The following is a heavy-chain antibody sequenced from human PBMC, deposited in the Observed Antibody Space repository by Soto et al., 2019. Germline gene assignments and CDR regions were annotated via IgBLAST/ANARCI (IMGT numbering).Heavy chain of an antibody. D-gene: IGHD1-7*01. CDR1: GYTFTSYA. Sequence: GASVKVSCKASGYTFTSYAMHWVRQAPGQRLEWMGWINAGNGNTKYSQKFQGRVTITRDTSASTAYMELSSLRSEDTAVYYCARDSQGITGTTDYWGQGTLVTVSS. J-gene: IGHJ4*02. V-gene: IGHV1-3*01. CDR3: ARDSQGITGTTDY. CDR2: INAGNGNT.